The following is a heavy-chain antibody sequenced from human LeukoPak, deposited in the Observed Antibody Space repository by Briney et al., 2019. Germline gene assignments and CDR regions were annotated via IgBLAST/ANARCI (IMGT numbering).Heavy chain of an antibody. D-gene: IGHD4-17*01. CDR1: GGSISSSSYY. Sequence: SETLSLTCTVSGGSISSSSYYWGWIRQPPGKGLEWIGSIYYSGSTYYNPSLKSRVTISVDTSKNQFSLKLSSVTAADTAVYYCARGPHDYGEVGAFDIWGQGTMVTVSS. CDR3: ARGPHDYGEVGAFDI. CDR2: IYYSGST. J-gene: IGHJ3*02. V-gene: IGHV4-39*07.